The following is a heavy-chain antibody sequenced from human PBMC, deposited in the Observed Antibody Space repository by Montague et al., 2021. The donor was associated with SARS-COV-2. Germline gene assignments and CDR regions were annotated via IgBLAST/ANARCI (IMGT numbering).Heavy chain of an antibody. J-gene: IGHJ6*02. CDR1: GGSISSGGYY. Sequence: TLSLTCTVSGGSISSGGYYWGWIRQHPGKGLEWIGYIYYDGYTYYNPSLKIRVTISVATSKNQFSLNLSPVTAAAAAVYYCARDAIGAAGGYGMDVWGQGTTVTVSS. CDR3: ARDAIGAAGGYGMDV. V-gene: IGHV4-31*03. CDR2: IYYDGYT. D-gene: IGHD2-2*01.